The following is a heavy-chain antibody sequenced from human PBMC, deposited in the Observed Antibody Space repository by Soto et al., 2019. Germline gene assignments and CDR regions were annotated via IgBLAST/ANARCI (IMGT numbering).Heavy chain of an antibody. D-gene: IGHD3-9*01. V-gene: IGHV1-69*01. CDR1: EDIFSSSG. Sequence: QAQVVQSGAEVIKPGSSVKVSCRASEDIFSSSGFSWVRQAPGLGLEWMGGIIPVFGRTEYAQRFRDRVRISAGGELRKGFHELESLASGEHALIFCCKGGTSGAAYIWPPGLGGQGNLVTVSS. CDR3: CKGGTSGAAYIWPPGL. CDR2: IIPVFGRT. J-gene: IGHJ4*02.